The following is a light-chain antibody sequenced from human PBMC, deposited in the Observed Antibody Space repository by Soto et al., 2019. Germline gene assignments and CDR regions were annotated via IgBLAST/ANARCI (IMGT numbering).Light chain of an antibody. CDR3: SSFTSRFTFNYI. J-gene: IGLJ1*01. Sequence: QSVLTQPASVSGSPGQSITISCTGTSSDVGGYNYVSWYQQHPGKAPKIIIYEVTNRPSGVSNRFSGSKSGNTASLTISGLQAEDDADYYCSSFTSRFTFNYIFXTGTKLTVL. V-gene: IGLV2-14*01. CDR2: EVT. CDR1: SSDVGGYNY.